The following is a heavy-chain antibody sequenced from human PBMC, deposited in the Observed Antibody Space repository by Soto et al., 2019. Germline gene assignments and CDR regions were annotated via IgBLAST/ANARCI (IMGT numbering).Heavy chain of an antibody. CDR1: GDSVSSNSAA. V-gene: IGHV6-1*01. J-gene: IGHJ6*02. D-gene: IGHD5-12*01. CDR2: TYYRSKWYN. CDR3: ARESKMGDIVAPIDYYYYGMDV. Sequence: SQTLSLTCAISGDSVSSNSAAWNWIRQSPSRGLEWLGRTYYRSKWYNDYAVSVKSRITINPDTSKNQFSLQLNSVTPEDTAVYYCARESKMGDIVAPIDYYYYGMDVWGQGTTVTVSS.